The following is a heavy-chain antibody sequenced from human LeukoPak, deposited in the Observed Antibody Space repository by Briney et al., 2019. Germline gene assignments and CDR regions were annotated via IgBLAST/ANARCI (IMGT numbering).Heavy chain of an antibody. CDR2: INPNSGGT. CDR3: ATGPPHYYYYYMDV. J-gene: IGHJ6*03. CDR1: GYTFTGYY. Sequence: ASVKVSCKAAGYTFTGYYMHWVRKAPGQGLEWIGWINPNSGGTNYAQKFQGRVTMTRDTSISTAYMELSRLRSDDTAVYYCATGPPHYYYYYMDVWGKGTTVTVSS. V-gene: IGHV1-2*02.